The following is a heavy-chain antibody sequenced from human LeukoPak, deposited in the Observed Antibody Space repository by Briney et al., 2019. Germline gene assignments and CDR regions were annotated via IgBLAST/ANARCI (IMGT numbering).Heavy chain of an antibody. V-gene: IGHV1-69*05. Sequence: VASVKVSCKPSGSSFTISDYAIVWVRQAPGQGLEWMGGIIPVFGRPDYAPKFQGRITFTTDESTNTAYMQLSSLTSEDTAVYYCARGRGGSIVIVAPYFDSWGQGTLVSVSS. D-gene: IGHD5-12*01. CDR3: ARGRGGSIVIVAPYFDS. CDR2: IIPVFGRP. J-gene: IGHJ4*02. CDR1: GSSFTISDYA.